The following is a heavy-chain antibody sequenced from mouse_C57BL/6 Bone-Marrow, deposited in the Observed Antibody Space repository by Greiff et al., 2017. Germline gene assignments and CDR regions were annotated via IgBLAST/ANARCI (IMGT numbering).Heavy chain of an antibody. J-gene: IGHJ4*01. Sequence: QVQLQQSGAELAKPGASVKLSCKASGYTFTSYWMHWVKQRPGQGLEWIGYINPSSGYTKYNQKFKDKATLTADKSSSTAYMQLSSLTYEDSAVYYCARQLLLGYVPFCYAMDYWGQGTSVTVSS. D-gene: IGHD1-1*01. V-gene: IGHV1-7*01. CDR1: GYTFTSYW. CDR2: INPSSGYT. CDR3: ARQLLLGYVPFCYAMDY.